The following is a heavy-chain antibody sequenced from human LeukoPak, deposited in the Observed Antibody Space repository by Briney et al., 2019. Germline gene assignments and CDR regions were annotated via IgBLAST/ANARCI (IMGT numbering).Heavy chain of an antibody. Sequence: SETLSLTCTVSGGSISSSSYYWGWIRQPPGKGLEWIGSIYYSGSTYYNPSLKSRVTISVDTSKNQFSLKLSSVTAADTAVYYCARDRDLDYWGQGTLVTVSS. CDR3: ARDRDLDY. CDR2: IYYSGST. J-gene: IGHJ4*02. V-gene: IGHV4-39*07. CDR1: GGSISSSSYY.